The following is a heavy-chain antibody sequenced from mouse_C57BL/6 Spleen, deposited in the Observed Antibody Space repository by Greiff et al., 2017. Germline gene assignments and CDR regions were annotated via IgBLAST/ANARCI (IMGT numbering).Heavy chain of an antibody. CDR2: IDPSDSYT. CDR1: GYTFTSYW. Sequence: QVQLKQPGAELVMPGASVKLSCKASGYTFTSYWMHWVKQRPGQGLEWIGEIDPSDSYTNYNQKFKGKSTLTVDKSSSTAYMQLSSLTSEDSAVYYCATVAPFAYWGQGTLVTVSA. J-gene: IGHJ3*01. V-gene: IGHV1-69*01. CDR3: ATVAPFAY. D-gene: IGHD1-1*01.